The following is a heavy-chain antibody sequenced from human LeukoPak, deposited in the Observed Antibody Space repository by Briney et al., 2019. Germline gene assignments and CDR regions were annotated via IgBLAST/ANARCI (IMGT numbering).Heavy chain of an antibody. D-gene: IGHD1-26*01. Sequence: SETLSLTCTVSGASISSYYWSWIRQPPGKGLEWIGYIYYSGSTNYNPSLKSRVTISVDTSKNQFSLKLSSVTAADTAVYYCARDLRATVSWFDPWGQGTLVTVSS. V-gene: IGHV4-59*01. CDR2: IYYSGST. CDR1: GASISSYY. J-gene: IGHJ5*02. CDR3: ARDLRATVSWFDP.